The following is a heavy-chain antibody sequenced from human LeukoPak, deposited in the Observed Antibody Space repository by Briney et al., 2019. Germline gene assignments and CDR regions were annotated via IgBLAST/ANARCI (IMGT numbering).Heavy chain of an antibody. J-gene: IGHJ4*02. CDR2: INTSGST. Sequence: PSETLSLTCTVSGGSISTDYWSWIRQPAGKGLEWIGRINTSGSTNYNPSLRSRVTMSVDTSKNQFSLKLSSVTAADTAVYYCARTPRGYSYGSFDSWGQGTLVTVSS. CDR1: GGSISTDY. CDR3: ARTPRGYSYGSFDS. V-gene: IGHV4-4*07. D-gene: IGHD5-18*01.